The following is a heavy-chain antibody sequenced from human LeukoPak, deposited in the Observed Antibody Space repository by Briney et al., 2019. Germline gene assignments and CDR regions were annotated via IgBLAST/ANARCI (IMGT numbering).Heavy chain of an antibody. CDR1: GGSISSYY. Sequence: SETLSLTCTVSGGSISSYYWSWIRQPPGKGLEWIGYIYYSGSTNYNPSLKSRVTISVDTSKNQFSLKLSSVTAADTAVYYCARDSAMVGPNWYFDLWGRSTLVTVSS. CDR2: IYYSGST. J-gene: IGHJ2*01. D-gene: IGHD5-18*01. CDR3: ARDSAMVGPNWYFDL. V-gene: IGHV4-59*08.